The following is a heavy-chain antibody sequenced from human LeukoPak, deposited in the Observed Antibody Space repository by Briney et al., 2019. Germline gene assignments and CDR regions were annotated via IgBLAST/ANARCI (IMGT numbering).Heavy chain of an antibody. CDR1: GFTLSNYA. J-gene: IGHJ4*02. D-gene: IGHD1-26*01. CDR2: MTTNTGT. V-gene: IGHV3-23*01. CDR3: AKDVGTASDYFDY. Sequence: GGSLRLSCAASGFTLSNYAMSWVRQAPGKGLEWVSTMTTNTGTYYADSVKGRFSISRETSKNTLYLQMNSLRRDDTAVYYCAKDVGTASDYFDYWGQGTLVTVSS.